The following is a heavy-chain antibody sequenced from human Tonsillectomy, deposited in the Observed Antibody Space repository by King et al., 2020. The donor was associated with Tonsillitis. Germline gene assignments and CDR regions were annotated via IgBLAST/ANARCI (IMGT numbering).Heavy chain of an antibody. CDR2: ISSSSSYI. Sequence: VQLVESGGGLVKPGGSLRLSCAASGFTFSSYSMNWVRQAPGKGLEWVSSISSSSSYIYYADSVKGRFTISRDNAKNSLYLQMNSLRAEDTAVYYCAGFVTLELSYRRDWGQGTLVTVSS. V-gene: IGHV3-21*01. D-gene: IGHD2-21*01. CDR3: AGFVTLELSYRRD. CDR1: GFTFSSYS. J-gene: IGHJ4*02.